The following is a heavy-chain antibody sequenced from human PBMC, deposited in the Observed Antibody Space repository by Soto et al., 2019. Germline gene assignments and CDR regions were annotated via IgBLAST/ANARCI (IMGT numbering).Heavy chain of an antibody. V-gene: IGHV3-48*02. CDR1: GFTFSSYS. CDR2: ISSSSSTI. Sequence: GGSLRLSCAASGFTFSSYSMNWVRQAPGKGLEWVSYISSSSSTIYYADSVKGRFTIARDNAKNSLYLQMNSLRDEDTAVYYCARAPGYCSGGNCPMDVWGQGTTVTVSS. D-gene: IGHD2-15*01. J-gene: IGHJ6*02. CDR3: ARAPGYCSGGNCPMDV.